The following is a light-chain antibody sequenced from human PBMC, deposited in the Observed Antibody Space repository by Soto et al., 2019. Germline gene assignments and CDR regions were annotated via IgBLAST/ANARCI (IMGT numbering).Light chain of an antibody. Sequence: QSVLTQPASVSGSPGQSITISCTGTSSDVGSYKLVSWYQQHPGKAPQLMIYDGSERPSGVSNRFSGSKSGNTASLTISGLQAEDEADYYCCSYAGSSTSVVFGGGTKLTVL. J-gene: IGLJ2*01. CDR2: DGS. CDR3: CSYAGSSTSVV. V-gene: IGLV2-23*01. CDR1: SSDVGSYKL.